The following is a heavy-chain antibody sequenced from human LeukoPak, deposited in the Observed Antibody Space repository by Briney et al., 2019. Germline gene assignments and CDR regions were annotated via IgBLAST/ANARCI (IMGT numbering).Heavy chain of an antibody. D-gene: IGHD3-22*01. CDR1: GGSFSGYY. V-gene: IGHV4-34*01. CDR2: INHSGGP. CDR3: AREDDSSGSSP. J-gene: IGHJ5*02. Sequence: SETLSLTCAVYGGSFSGYYCSWIRQPPGKGLEWIGEINHSGGPNDNTSPTRRVTISVDTSKNQFSLNLSSVTAADTAVYYCAREDDSSGSSPWGQGTLVTVSS.